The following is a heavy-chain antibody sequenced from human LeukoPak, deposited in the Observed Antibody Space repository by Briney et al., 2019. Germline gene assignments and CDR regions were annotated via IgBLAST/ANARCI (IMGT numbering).Heavy chain of an antibody. CDR3: ARWVPCSSTSCSLGAFDI. CDR1: GGSISSYY. CDR2: IYYSGST. Sequence: SETLSLTCTVSGGSISSYYWSWIRQPPGEGLEWIGYIYYSGSTNYNPSLKSRVTISVDTSKNQFSLKLSSVTAADTAVYYCARWVPCSSTSCSLGAFDIWGQGTMVTVSS. V-gene: IGHV4-59*01. J-gene: IGHJ3*02. D-gene: IGHD2-2*01.